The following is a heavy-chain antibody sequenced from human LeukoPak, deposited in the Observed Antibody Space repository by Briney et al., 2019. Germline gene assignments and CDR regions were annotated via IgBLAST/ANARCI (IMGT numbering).Heavy chain of an antibody. CDR3: ARGGYVTTWWFDP. CDR1: GGTFSSYA. Sequence: SVKVSCKASGGTFSSYAISWVRQAPGQGLEWMGGIIPIFGTANYAQKFQGRVTITTDESTSTAYVELRSLRSDDTAVYYCARGGYVTTWWFDPWGQGTLVTVSS. V-gene: IGHV1-69*05. J-gene: IGHJ5*02. CDR2: IIPIFGTA. D-gene: IGHD4-11*01.